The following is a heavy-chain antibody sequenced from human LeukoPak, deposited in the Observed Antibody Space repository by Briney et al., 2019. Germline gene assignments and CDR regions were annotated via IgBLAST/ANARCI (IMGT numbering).Heavy chain of an antibody. V-gene: IGHV3-33*01. CDR3: ATDYYQASASGGELFHYYYYGMDV. CDR1: GFTFSSYG. CDR2: IWYDGSNK. Sequence: GGSLRLSCAASGFTFSSYGMHWVRQAPGKGLEWVAVIWYDGSNKYYADSVKGRFTITRRNSKKKLQLQKKSRLAEETAVDYYATDYYQASASGGELFHYYYYGMDVWGQGTTVTVSS. D-gene: IGHD3-10*01. J-gene: IGHJ6*02.